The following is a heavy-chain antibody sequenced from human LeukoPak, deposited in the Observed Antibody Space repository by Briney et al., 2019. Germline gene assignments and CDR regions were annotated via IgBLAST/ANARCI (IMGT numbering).Heavy chain of an antibody. D-gene: IGHD3-22*01. CDR2: IYASGST. Sequence: SETLSLTCTVSGVSLSSGSYYWSWIRQPAGKGLECLGRIYASGSTNYSPSLKSRVTISVDASTNQFSLKLSSVTAADTAVYFCARGSDYYDTSGQFDPWGQGTLVTVSS. CDR1: GVSLSSGSYY. J-gene: IGHJ5*02. V-gene: IGHV4-61*02. CDR3: ARGSDYYDTSGQFDP.